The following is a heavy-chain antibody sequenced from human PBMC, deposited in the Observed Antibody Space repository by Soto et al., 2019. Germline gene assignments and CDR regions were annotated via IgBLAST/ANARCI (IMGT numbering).Heavy chain of an antibody. V-gene: IGHV4-61*01. Sequence: SETLSLTCTVSGVSVNSGNYYWSWIRQTPGKGLEWIGYIYQGGSTRYNPSLKSRVTISLDTSKNQFSLKMCSVTAADTAVYYCARLATRYYFDYWGQGTLVTVSS. CDR3: ARLATRYYFDY. D-gene: IGHD1-1*01. CDR2: IYQGGST. CDR1: GVSVNSGNYY. J-gene: IGHJ4*02.